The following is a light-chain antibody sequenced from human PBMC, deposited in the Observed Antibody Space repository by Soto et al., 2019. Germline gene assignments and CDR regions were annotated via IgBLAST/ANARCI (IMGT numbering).Light chain of an antibody. Sequence: QSALTQPASVSGSPGQSITISCTGSSSDIGRYNYVSWYQQLPGKAPKLIIYEASNRPSGVSDRFSGSKSGNTASLSISGLQTEDEADYYCGSYTSATTWVFGGGTKVTVL. CDR2: EAS. CDR1: SSDIGRYNY. V-gene: IGLV2-14*03. CDR3: GSYTSATTWV. J-gene: IGLJ3*02.